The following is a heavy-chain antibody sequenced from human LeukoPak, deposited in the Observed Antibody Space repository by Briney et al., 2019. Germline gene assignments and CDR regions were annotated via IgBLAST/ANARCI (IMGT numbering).Heavy chain of an antibody. CDR2: IWNDGSNK. CDR1: GFTFSTYG. V-gene: IGHV3-33*01. CDR3: ARDLDGAAAGLFDY. D-gene: IGHD6-13*01. J-gene: IGHJ4*02. Sequence: GGSLRLSCAASGFTFSTYGMHWVRQAPGKGLEWVAVIWNDGSNKYYADSVKGRFTISRDNSKNTLYLQMNSLRAEDTAVYYCARDLDGAAAGLFDYWGQGTRVTVSS.